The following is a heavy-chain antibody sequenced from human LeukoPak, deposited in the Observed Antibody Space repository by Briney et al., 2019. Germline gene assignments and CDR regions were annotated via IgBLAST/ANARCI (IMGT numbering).Heavy chain of an antibody. Sequence: GGSLRLSCAASGFTFSSYSMNWVRQAPGKGLEWVSSISSSSSYIYYADSVKGRFTISRDNAKNSLYLQMNSLRAEDTAVYYCARGGAARGYYYYFMDVWGKGTTVTVSS. V-gene: IGHV3-21*01. D-gene: IGHD6-6*01. CDR1: GFTFSSYS. CDR2: ISSSSSYI. J-gene: IGHJ6*03. CDR3: ARGGAARGYYYYFMDV.